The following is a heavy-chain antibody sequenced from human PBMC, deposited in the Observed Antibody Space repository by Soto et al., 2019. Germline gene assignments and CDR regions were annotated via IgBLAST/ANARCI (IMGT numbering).Heavy chain of an antibody. CDR3: ARRYGGECET. V-gene: IGHV4-59*08. J-gene: IGHJ3*01. Sequence: SETLSLTCTVSGGSISSYYWSWIRQPPGKGLEWIGYIYYSGGTNYNPSLKSRVTISVDTSKNQFSLKLSSVTAADTAVYDCARRYGGECETWDPGTRVTVSS. CDR1: GGSISSYY. CDR2: IYYSGGT. D-gene: IGHD2-21*01.